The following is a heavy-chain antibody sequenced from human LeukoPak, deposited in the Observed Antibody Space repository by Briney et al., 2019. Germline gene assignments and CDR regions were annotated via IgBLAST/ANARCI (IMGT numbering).Heavy chain of an antibody. CDR2: INPNSGGT. D-gene: IGHD6-13*01. Sequence: ASVKVSCKASGYTFTGYYMHWVRQAPGKGLEWMGWINPNSGGTNYAQKFQGWVTMTRDTSISTAYMELSRLRSDDTAVYYCARTAAAGITGFDYWGQGTLVTVSS. J-gene: IGHJ4*02. CDR1: GYTFTGYY. V-gene: IGHV1-2*04. CDR3: ARTAAAGITGFDY.